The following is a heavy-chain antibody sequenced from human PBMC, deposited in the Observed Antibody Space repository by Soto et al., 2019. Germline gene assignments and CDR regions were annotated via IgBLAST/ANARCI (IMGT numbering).Heavy chain of an antibody. D-gene: IGHD2-2*01. J-gene: IGHJ4*02. CDR3: AREARAVPTYYFDY. Sequence: EVQLVESGGGLIQPGGSLRLSCAASGFTVSSNYMSWVRQAPGKGLEWVSVIYSGGSTYYADSVKGRFTISRDNSKNTLYLQMNSLRPEDTAVYDCAREARAVPTYYFDYWGQGTLVTVSS. CDR2: IYSGGST. V-gene: IGHV3-53*01. CDR1: GFTVSSNY.